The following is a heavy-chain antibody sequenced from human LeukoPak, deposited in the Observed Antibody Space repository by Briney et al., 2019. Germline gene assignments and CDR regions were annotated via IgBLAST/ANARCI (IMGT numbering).Heavy chain of an antibody. Sequence: PSETLSLTCAVSGYSISSGYYWGWIRQPPGKGLEWIGSIYHSGSTYYNPSLKSRVTISVDTSKNQFSLKLSSVTAADTAVYYCARALIAAAGTLDYWGQGTPVTVSS. J-gene: IGHJ4*02. V-gene: IGHV4-38-2*01. D-gene: IGHD6-13*01. CDR1: GYSISSGYY. CDR2: IYHSGST. CDR3: ARALIAAAGTLDY.